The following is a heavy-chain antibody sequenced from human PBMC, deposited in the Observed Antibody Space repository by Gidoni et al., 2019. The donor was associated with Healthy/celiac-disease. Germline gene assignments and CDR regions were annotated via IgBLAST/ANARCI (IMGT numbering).Heavy chain of an antibody. CDR1: GFTFSSYV. CDR2: ISYDGSNK. J-gene: IGHJ6*02. CDR3: AKDIGAAEYCSSTSCYTNYYYGMDV. D-gene: IGHD2-2*02. V-gene: IGHV3-30*18. Sequence: QVQLVESGGGVVHAGRSLRLSCAASGFTFSSYVMPWVRLAPGKVLEWVAVISYDGSNKYYAYFVKGRFNISRDNSKNTLYLQMNSLRAEDTAVYYCAKDIGAAEYCSSTSCYTNYYYGMDVWGQGTTVTVSS.